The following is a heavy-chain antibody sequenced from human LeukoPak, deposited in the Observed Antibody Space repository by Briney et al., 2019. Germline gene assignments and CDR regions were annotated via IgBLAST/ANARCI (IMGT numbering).Heavy chain of an antibody. Sequence: SVKVSCKASGGTFSSYAISWVRQAPGQGLEWMGRIIPIFGTANYAQKFQGRVTITTDESTSTAYMELSSLRSEDTAVYYCARTPITMIVLYYLDYWGQGTLVTVSS. CDR1: GGTFSSYA. J-gene: IGHJ4*02. CDR3: ARTPITMIVLYYLDY. CDR2: IIPIFGTA. V-gene: IGHV1-69*05. D-gene: IGHD3-22*01.